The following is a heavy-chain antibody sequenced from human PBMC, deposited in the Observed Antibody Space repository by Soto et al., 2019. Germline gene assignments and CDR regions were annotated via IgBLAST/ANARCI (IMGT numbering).Heavy chain of an antibody. CDR1: GFTFSSYG. D-gene: IGHD3-10*01. V-gene: IGHV3-33*01. J-gene: IGHJ4*02. Sequence: PVGSLRLSCAASGFTFSSYGMHWVRQAPGKGLEWVAVIWYDGSNKYYADSLKVRFTISRDNSKNTLYLQMNSLRAEDTAVYYCARDLRITPRGYFDYWGQGTLVTVSS. CDR3: ARDLRITPRGYFDY. CDR2: IWYDGSNK.